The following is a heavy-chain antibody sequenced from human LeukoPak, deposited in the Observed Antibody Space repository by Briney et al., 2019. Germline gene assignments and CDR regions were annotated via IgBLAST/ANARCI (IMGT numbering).Heavy chain of an antibody. CDR2: FDPEDGET. CDR3: ARDSCSSTSCHNWFDP. Sequence: GASVKVSCKVSGYTLTELSMHWVRQAPGKGLEWMGGFDPEDGETIYAQKFQGRVTMTEDTSTDTAYMELSSLRSEDTAVYYCARDSCSSTSCHNWFDPWGQGTLVTVSS. CDR1: GYTLTELS. V-gene: IGHV1-24*01. D-gene: IGHD2-2*01. J-gene: IGHJ5*02.